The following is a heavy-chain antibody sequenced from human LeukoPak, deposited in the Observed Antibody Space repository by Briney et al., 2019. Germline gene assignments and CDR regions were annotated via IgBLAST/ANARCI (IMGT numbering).Heavy chain of an antibody. J-gene: IGHJ4*02. CDR3: AKDKYGSGSYYEDY. CDR2: IRPSGDNT. Sequence: GGSLRLSCAASGFAFNTYSMNWVRQAPGKGLEWVSSIRPSGDNTYYGDSVKGRCTISRDNSKNTLYLQMNRLRAEDTAIYYCAKDKYGSGSYYEDYWGQGTLVTVSS. CDR1: GFAFNTYS. D-gene: IGHD3-10*01. V-gene: IGHV3-23*01.